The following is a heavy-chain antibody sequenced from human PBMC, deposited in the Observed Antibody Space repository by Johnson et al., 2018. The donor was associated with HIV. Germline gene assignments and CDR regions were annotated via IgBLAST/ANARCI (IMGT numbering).Heavy chain of an antibody. V-gene: IGHV3-7*02. CDR2: VNQDGSAK. J-gene: IGHJ3*02. Sequence: VQLVESGGGVVQPGRSLRLSCAAFGFTVSSNYMSWVRQAPGKGLEYVANVNQDGSAKFYVDSVKGRFTISRDNAKNSLYLQMNSLRAEDTAMYYCARIRRSGTYYVDAFDIWGQGTMVTVSS. CDR1: GFTVSSNY. D-gene: IGHD1-26*01. CDR3: ARIRRSGTYYVDAFDI.